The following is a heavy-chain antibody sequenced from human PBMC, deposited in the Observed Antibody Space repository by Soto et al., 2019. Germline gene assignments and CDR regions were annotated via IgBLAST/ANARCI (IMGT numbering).Heavy chain of an antibody. CDR1: GGSISSSNW. D-gene: IGHD6-13*01. CDR2: IYHSGST. Sequence: QVQLQESGPGLVKPSGTLSLTCAVSGGSISSSNWWSWVRQPPGKGLEWIGEIYHSGSTNYNPSLKSRVTISVDKSKNQCSLKLSSVTAADTAVYYCARDQKGIAASFYYYYYGMDVWGQGTTVTVSS. V-gene: IGHV4-4*02. CDR3: ARDQKGIAASFYYYYYGMDV. J-gene: IGHJ6*02.